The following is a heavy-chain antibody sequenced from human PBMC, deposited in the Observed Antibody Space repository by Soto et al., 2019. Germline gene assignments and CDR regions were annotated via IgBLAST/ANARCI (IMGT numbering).Heavy chain of an antibody. J-gene: IGHJ4*02. Sequence: QVHLVQSGAEVKKPGASVKVSCKGSGYGFTTYGITWVRQAPGQGLEWMAWISAHNGNTNYAKKLXGXVXXTRDTSTSTAYMELRSLRSDDTAVYYCARGRYGDYWGQGALVTVSS. V-gene: IGHV1-18*01. CDR3: ARGRYGDY. D-gene: IGHD1-1*01. CDR2: ISAHNGNT. CDR1: GYGFTTYG.